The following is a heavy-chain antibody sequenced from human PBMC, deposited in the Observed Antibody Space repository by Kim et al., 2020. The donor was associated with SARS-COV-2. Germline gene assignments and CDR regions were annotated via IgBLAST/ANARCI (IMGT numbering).Heavy chain of an antibody. CDR2: ISWNSGSI. Sequence: GGSLILSCAASGFTFDDYAMHWVRQAPGKGLEWVSGISWNSGSIGYADSVKGRFTISRDNAKNSLYLQMNSLRAEDTALYYCASLGGDIMGYYYYGMDVWGQGTTVTVSS. CDR1: GFTFDDYA. J-gene: IGHJ6*02. D-gene: IGHD3-10*01. V-gene: IGHV3-9*01. CDR3: ASLGGDIMGYYYYGMDV.